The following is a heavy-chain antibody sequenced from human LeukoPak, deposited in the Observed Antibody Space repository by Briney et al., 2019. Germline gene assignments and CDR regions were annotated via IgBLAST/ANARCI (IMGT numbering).Heavy chain of an antibody. CDR2: ISGSGGST. J-gene: IGHJ4*02. CDR1: GFTFSSYA. D-gene: IGHD6-13*01. V-gene: IGHV3-23*01. CDR3: SKDHRAYSSQQRPFDF. Sequence: GGSLRLSCAASGFTFSSYAMSWVRQAPGKGLEWVSGISGSGGSTYYADSVKGRFTISRDNSKNTLYLQMNSLRVEDTAVYYCSKDHRAYSSQQRPFDFWGQGTLVTVSS.